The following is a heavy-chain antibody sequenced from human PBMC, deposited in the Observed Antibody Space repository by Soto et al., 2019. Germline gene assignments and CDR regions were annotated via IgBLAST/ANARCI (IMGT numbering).Heavy chain of an antibody. CDR1: GFTFSSYA. CDR3: AKSKVKRDSSGYFYPDY. CDR2: ISGSGGST. Sequence: PGGSLRLSCAASGFTFSSYAMSWVRQAPGKGLEWVSAISGSGGSTYYADSVKGRFTISRDNSKNTLYLQMNSLRAEDTAVYYCAKSKVKRDSSGYFYPDYWGQGTLVTVSS. D-gene: IGHD3-22*01. V-gene: IGHV3-23*01. J-gene: IGHJ4*02.